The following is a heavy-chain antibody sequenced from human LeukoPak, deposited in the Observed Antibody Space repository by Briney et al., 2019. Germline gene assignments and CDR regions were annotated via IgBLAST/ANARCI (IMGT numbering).Heavy chain of an antibody. Sequence: KPSETLSLTCTVSGGSISSSSYYWGWIRQPPGKGLEWIGEINHSGSTNYNPSLKSRVTISVDTSKNQFSLKLSSVTAADTAVYYCARWSGARIDYWGQGTLVTVSS. J-gene: IGHJ4*02. V-gene: IGHV4-39*07. CDR3: ARWSGARIDY. CDR2: INHSGST. D-gene: IGHD3-3*01. CDR1: GGSISSSSYY.